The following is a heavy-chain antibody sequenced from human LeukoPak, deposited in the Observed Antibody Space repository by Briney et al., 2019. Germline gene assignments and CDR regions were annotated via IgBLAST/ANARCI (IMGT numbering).Heavy chain of an antibody. V-gene: IGHV1-2*02. CDR1: GYTFTGYY. CDR2: INPNSGGT. Sequence: GASVKVSCKASGYTFTGYYMHWVRQAPGQGLEWMGWINPNSGGTNYAQKFQGRVTMTRNTSISTAYMELSRLRSDDTAVYYCAGVYYDFWSGYSGFDYWGQGTLVTVSS. D-gene: IGHD3-3*01. J-gene: IGHJ4*02. CDR3: AGVYYDFWSGYSGFDY.